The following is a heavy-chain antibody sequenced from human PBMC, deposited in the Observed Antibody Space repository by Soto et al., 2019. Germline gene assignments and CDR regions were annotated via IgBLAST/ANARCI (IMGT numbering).Heavy chain of an antibody. CDR2: LTSGGTT. D-gene: IGHD6-19*01. CDR3: ARTNICNTPSSGWANRVDY. J-gene: IGHJ4*02. CDR1: GFTFNNYA. Sequence: EVQLLESGGGLVHPGESLTLFCAASGFTFNNYAMTWVRQAPGKGLEWVSTLTSGGTTHYGDTVKGRFTISRDNSKSTVYLQMNSLRAEVTAVDYCARTNICNTPSSGWANRVDYWGQGTLVSVSS. V-gene: IGHV3-23*01.